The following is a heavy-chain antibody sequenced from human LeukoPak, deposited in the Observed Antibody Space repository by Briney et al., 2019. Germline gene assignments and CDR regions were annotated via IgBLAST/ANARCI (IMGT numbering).Heavy chain of an antibody. D-gene: IGHD1-26*01. V-gene: IGHV3-21*01. Sequence: GGSLRLSCAASGFTFSSYSMNWVRQAPGKGLEWVSSISSSSSYIYYADSVKGRFTISRDNAKNSLYLQMNSLRAEDTAVYYCARVRGIVGASDYWGQGTLVTVAS. CDR3: ARVRGIVGASDY. CDR2: ISSSSSYI. CDR1: GFTFSSYS. J-gene: IGHJ4*02.